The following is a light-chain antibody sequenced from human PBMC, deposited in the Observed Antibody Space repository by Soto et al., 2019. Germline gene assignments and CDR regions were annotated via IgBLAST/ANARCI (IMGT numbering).Light chain of an antibody. Sequence: QSVLTQPPSASGTPGQRVTISCSGSSSNIGSNPVNWYQQLPGTAPELLIYSNKYRPSGVPDRFSGSKSGTSASLAISGLQSEDEADYFCATRDDSLNGPVFGGGTKVTVL. V-gene: IGLV1-44*01. J-gene: IGLJ3*02. CDR1: SSNIGSNP. CDR2: SNK. CDR3: ATRDDSLNGPV.